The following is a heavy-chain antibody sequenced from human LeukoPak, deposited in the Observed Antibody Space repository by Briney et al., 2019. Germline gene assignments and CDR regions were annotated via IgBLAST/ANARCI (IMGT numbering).Heavy chain of an antibody. CDR3: ARDQGRIAVAGTDDY. CDR2: IYYSGST. J-gene: IGHJ4*02. CDR1: GGSISSYY. V-gene: IGHV4-59*12. D-gene: IGHD6-19*01. Sequence: SETLSLTCTVSGGSISSYYWSWIRQPPGKGLEWIGYIYYSGSTNYNPSLKSRVTISVDTSKNQFSLKLSSVTAADTAVYYCARDQGRIAVAGTDDYWGQGTLVTVSS.